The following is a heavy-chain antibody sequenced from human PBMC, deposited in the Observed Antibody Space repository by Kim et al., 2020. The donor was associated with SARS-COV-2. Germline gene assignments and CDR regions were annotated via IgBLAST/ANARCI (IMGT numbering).Heavy chain of an antibody. CDR3: ARGPNYSPFDY. V-gene: IGHV3-48*03. D-gene: IGHD4-4*01. CDR2: R. Sequence: RCTADSVSGRITLSRDNNKNSLYLQMNSLSAEDTAVYYCARGPNYSPFDYWGQGTMVTVSS. J-gene: IGHJ4*02.